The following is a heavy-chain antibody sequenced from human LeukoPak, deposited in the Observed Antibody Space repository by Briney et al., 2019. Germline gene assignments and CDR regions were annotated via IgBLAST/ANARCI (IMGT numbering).Heavy chain of an antibody. CDR3: ARDERGYSYGLYYYYGMDV. V-gene: IGHV4-39*02. CDR1: GGSISSSSYY. CDR2: IYYSGST. Sequence: PSETLSLTCTVSGGSISSSSYYWGWIRQSPGKGLEGIGSIYYSGSTYYNPSLKSLVAISVDTSKNQFSLMLSSVTAADTAVYYCARDERGYSYGLYYYYGMDVWGQGTTVTVSS. D-gene: IGHD5-18*01. J-gene: IGHJ6*02.